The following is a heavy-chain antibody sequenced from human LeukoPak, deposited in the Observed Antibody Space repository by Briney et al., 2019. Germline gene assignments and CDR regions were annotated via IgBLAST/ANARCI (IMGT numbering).Heavy chain of an antibody. D-gene: IGHD3-10*01. CDR2: ISGSGGST. CDR3: ARNYYGSGSYPLTY. V-gene: IGHV3-23*01. CDR1: GFTFSSYA. Sequence: GGSLRLSCAASGFTFSSYAMSWVRQAPGKGLEWVSAISGSGGSTYYADSVKGRFTISRDNSKNTLYLQMNSLRAEDTAVYYCARNYYGSGSYPLTYWGQGTLVTVSS. J-gene: IGHJ4*02.